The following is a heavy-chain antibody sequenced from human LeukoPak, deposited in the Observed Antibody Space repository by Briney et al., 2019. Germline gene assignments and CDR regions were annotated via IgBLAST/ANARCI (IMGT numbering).Heavy chain of an antibody. CDR3: AGTPGFGELTLDY. CDR1: GFTFTSST. D-gene: IGHD3-10*01. J-gene: IGHJ4*02. Sequence: SVKVSCKASGFTFTSSTIQWVRQARGQRLEWIGWIVVGSGNTNYAQKFQERVIITGDMSTTTVYMELSSLRSEDTAVYYCAGTPGFGELTLDYWGQGTLVTVSS. CDR2: IVVGSGNT. V-gene: IGHV1-58*02.